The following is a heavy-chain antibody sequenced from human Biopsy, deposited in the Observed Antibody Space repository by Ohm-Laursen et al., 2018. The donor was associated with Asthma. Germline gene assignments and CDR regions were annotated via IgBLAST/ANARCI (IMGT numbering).Heavy chain of an antibody. D-gene: IGHD2-15*01. Sequence: TLSLTCTVSGGSISSSNYYWGWIRQPPGKGLEWIGNIYYGGRTYYSPSLKSRITISVEKSKKQFSLKLSSVTAADTAVYYCARLRIRPYYFDYWGRGTLVTVSS. CDR3: ARLRIRPYYFDY. CDR2: IYYGGRT. V-gene: IGHV4-39*01. J-gene: IGHJ4*02. CDR1: GGSISSSNYY.